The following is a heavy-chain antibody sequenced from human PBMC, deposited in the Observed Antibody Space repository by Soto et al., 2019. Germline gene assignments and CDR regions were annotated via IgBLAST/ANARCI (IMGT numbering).Heavy chain of an antibody. CDR2: IYYSGST. D-gene: IGHD3-9*01. CDR1: GGSISSGGYY. CDR3: ARADRDTIFWKGFDP. Sequence: SETLSLTCTVSGGSISSGGYYWSWIRQHPGKGLEWIGYIYYSGSTYYNPSLKSRVTISVDTSKNQFSLKLSSVTAADAAVYYCARADRDTIFWKGFDPWGQGTLVTVSS. J-gene: IGHJ5*02. V-gene: IGHV4-31*03.